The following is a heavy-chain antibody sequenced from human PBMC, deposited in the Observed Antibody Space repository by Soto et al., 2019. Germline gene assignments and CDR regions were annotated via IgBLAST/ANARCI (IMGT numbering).Heavy chain of an antibody. CDR2: IYPGDSNV. CDR3: ARGYSSSSTCYKGFDY. CDR1: GDSFTMYW. J-gene: IGHJ4*01. D-gene: IGHD2-2*02. V-gene: IGHV5-51*01. Sequence: GESLKISCKGSGDSFTMYWIAWVRQMPGKGLEWMGRIYPGDSNVKYSPSFQGQVTISADKSISTAYLQRSSLKAADTAVYYCARGYSSSSTCYKGFDYWGLGTPVTVSS.